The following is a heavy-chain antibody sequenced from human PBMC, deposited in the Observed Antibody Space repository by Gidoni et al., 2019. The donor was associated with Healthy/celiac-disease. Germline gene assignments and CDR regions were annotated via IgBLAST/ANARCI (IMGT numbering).Heavy chain of an antibody. CDR1: GFTFSAYY. CDR3: ARVTTVTTFDY. V-gene: IGHV3-11*01. Sequence: QAQLVASGGGFVKPGGSLRLPCAASGFTFSAYYMSWIRQAPGKGLEWVAYISSSGSTIYYADSVKGRFTISRDNAKNAMYLQMNSLRAEDTAVYYCARVTTVTTFDYWGQGTLVTVSS. CDR2: ISSSGSTI. D-gene: IGHD4-17*01. J-gene: IGHJ4*02.